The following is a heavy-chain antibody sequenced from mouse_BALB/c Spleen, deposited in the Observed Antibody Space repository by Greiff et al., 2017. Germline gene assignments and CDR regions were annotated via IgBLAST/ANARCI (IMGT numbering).Heavy chain of an antibody. J-gene: IGHJ4*01. CDR1: GFSLTGYG. CDR2: IWGDGST. CDR3: ARRYYGPYYAMDD. D-gene: IGHD1-2*01. V-gene: IGHV2-6-7*01. Sequence: VQLVESGPGLVAPSQSLSITCTVSGFSLTGYGVNWVRQPPGKGLEWLGMIWGDGSTDYNSALKSRLSISKDNSKSQVFLKMNSLQTDDTARYYCARRYYGPYYAMDDWGQGTSVTGSS.